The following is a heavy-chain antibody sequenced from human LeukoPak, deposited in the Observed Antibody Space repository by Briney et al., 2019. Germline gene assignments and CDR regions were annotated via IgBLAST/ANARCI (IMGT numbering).Heavy chain of an antibody. J-gene: IGHJ4*02. D-gene: IGHD6-19*01. V-gene: IGHV4-39*07. Sequence: SETLSLTCTVSGGSISSSIYYWGWIRQPPGKGLEWIGSIYYSGSTYYNPSLKSRVTISVDTSKNQFSLKLSSVTAADTAVYYCARVGPLGHSSGWYVLGYWGQGTLVTVSS. CDR1: GGSISSSIYY. CDR3: ARVGPLGHSSGWYVLGY. CDR2: IYYSGST.